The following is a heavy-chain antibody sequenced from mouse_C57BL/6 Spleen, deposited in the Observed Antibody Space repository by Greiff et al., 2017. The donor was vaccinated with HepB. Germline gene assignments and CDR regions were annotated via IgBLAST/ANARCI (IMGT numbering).Heavy chain of an antibody. D-gene: IGHD1-1*01. CDR3: ARSGTTEFFDY. J-gene: IGHJ2*01. Sequence: QVQLQQSGPELVKPGASVKISCKASGYAFSSSWMNWVKQRPGKGLEWIGRIYPGDGDTNYNGKFKGKATLTADKSSSTAYMQLSSLTSEDSAVYFCARSGTTEFFDYWGQGTTLTVSS. V-gene: IGHV1-82*01. CDR2: IYPGDGDT. CDR1: GYAFSSSW.